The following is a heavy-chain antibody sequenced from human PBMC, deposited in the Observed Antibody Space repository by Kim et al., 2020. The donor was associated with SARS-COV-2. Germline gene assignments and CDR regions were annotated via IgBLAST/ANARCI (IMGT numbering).Heavy chain of an antibody. CDR3: ASDPKPHTIFGVGDRYYYYGMDV. Sequence: GGSLRLSCAASGFTVSSNYMSWVRQAPGKGLEWVSVIYSGGSTYYADSVKGRFTISRDNSKNTLYLQMNSLRAEDTAVYYCASDPKPHTIFGVGDRYYYYGMDVWGQGTTVTVSS. J-gene: IGHJ6*02. V-gene: IGHV3-53*01. D-gene: IGHD3-3*01. CDR2: IYSGGST. CDR1: GFTVSSNY.